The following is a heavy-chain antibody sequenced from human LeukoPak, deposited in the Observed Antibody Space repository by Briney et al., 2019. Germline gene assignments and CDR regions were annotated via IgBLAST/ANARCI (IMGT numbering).Heavy chain of an antibody. V-gene: IGHV3-74*01. Sequence: GGSLRLSCAASGITFGNNWMHWVRQGPGKGLVWISRINSDGGGAIYVDSVKGRFTVSRDNAKNTLYLQMNSLRAEDTAVYYCARDVPHNWFDTWGQGTLVTVSS. CDR2: INSDGGGA. CDR3: ARDVPHNWFDT. CDR1: GITFGNNW. J-gene: IGHJ5*02.